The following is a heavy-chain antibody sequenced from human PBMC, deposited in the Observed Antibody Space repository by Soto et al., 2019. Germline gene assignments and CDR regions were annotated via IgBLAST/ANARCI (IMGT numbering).Heavy chain of an antibody. CDR2: ISSSGSTV. CDR3: VRGKPRDRGYDSREHGDY. CDR1: GFTFSSYT. D-gene: IGHD5-12*01. Sequence: EVQLVESGGDLVQPGGSLNLSCVASGFTFSSYTMDWVRQAPGKALEWVSYISSSGSTVYYADSVKGRFTISRDNAKHSLYLQMNSLRAEDTAVYYCVRGKPRDRGYDSREHGDYWGQGTLVTVAS. V-gene: IGHV3-48*01. J-gene: IGHJ4*02.